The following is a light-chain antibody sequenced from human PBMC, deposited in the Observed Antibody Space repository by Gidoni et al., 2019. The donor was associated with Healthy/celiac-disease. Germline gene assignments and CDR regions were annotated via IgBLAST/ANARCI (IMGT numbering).Light chain of an antibody. V-gene: IGLV2-14*01. CDR3: SSYTSSSTRV. Sequence: QSALTQPASVSGSPGPAITISCTGTSSDGGGYNYVSWYQQHPGKAPKLMIYDVSKRPSGVSNRFSGSKSGNTASLTISGLQAEDEADYYCSSYTSSSTRVFGGGTKLTVL. J-gene: IGLJ2*01. CDR1: SSDGGGYNY. CDR2: DVS.